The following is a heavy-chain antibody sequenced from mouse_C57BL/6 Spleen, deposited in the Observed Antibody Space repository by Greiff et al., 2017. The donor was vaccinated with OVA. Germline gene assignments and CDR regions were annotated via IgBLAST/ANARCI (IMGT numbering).Heavy chain of an antibody. V-gene: IGHV1-50*01. J-gene: IGHJ4*01. D-gene: IGHD1-1*01. CDR2: IDPSDSYT. CDR1: GYTFTSYW. CDR3: ARSSTTVVPYAMDY. Sequence: QVQLQQPGAELVKPGASVKLSCKASGYTFTSYWMQWVKQRPGQGLEWIGEIDPSDSYTNYNQKFKGKATVTVDTSSSTAYMQLSSLTSEDSAVYYCARSSTTVVPYAMDYWGQGTSVTVSS.